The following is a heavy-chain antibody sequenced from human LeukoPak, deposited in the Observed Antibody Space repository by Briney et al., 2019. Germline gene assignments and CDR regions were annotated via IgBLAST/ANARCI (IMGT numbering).Heavy chain of an antibody. J-gene: IGHJ4*02. D-gene: IGHD2-8*01. CDR1: GFSFSNFA. CDR2: ISGSGSTT. CDR3: AKDQPPGGYTYGLGDS. V-gene: IGHV3-23*01. Sequence: GGSLRLSCVASGFSFSNFAMSWVRQAPGKGLEWVPSISGSGSTTHYADFVKGRFTISRDNSKNALFLQITNLRVEDAALYRCAKDQPPGGYTYGLGDSWGQGTLVTVSS.